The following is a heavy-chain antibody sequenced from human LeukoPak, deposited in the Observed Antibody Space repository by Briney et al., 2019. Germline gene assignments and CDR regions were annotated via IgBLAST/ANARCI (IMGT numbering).Heavy chain of an antibody. CDR1: GFTFSSYA. CDR2: ISGSGGST. D-gene: IGHD2-8*01. Sequence: GGSLRLSCAASGFTFSSYAMSWVRQAPGKGLEWVSAISGSGGSTYYADSVKGRFTISRDNSKNTLYLQMNSLRAEDTAVYYCAKDPEVNAKWRCYMDVWGKGTTVTVSS. CDR3: AKDPEVNAKWRCYMDV. J-gene: IGHJ6*03. V-gene: IGHV3-23*01.